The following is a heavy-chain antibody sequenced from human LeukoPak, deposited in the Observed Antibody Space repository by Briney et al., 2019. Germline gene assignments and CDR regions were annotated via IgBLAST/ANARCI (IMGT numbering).Heavy chain of an antibody. D-gene: IGHD4-11*01. CDR1: GFTFSSYG. CDR2: IWYDGSNK. CDR3: TRDGGYSNYANSMDV. V-gene: IGHV3-33*01. Sequence: AGGSLRLSCAASGFTFSSYGMHWVRQAPGKGLEWVAVIWYDGSNKNYADSVKGRFTISRDNSKNTLYLQMNSLRAEDTAVYYCTRDGGYSNYANSMDVWGQGTTVTVSS. J-gene: IGHJ6*02.